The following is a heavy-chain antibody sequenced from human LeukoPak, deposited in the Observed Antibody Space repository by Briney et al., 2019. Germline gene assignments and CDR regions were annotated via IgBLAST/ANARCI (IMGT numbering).Heavy chain of an antibody. CDR2: IFYRGST. D-gene: IGHD2-2*01. Sequence: KPSETLSLTCTVSGGSISSSSYCWGWIRQPPGKGLEWSGSIFYRGSTYYNPTLKSRVTIAVDTSKNQFSLKLSSVTAADTAVYYCARHTIVVVPAPKYAFDIWGQGTMVTVSS. CDR3: ARHTIVVVPAPKYAFDI. V-gene: IGHV4-39*01. CDR1: GGSISSSSYC. J-gene: IGHJ3*02.